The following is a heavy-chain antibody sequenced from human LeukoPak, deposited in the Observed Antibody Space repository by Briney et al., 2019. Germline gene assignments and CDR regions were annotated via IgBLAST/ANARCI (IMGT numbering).Heavy chain of an antibody. J-gene: IGHJ6*02. CDR3: ARSAHSYQPNYYYYGMDV. CDR2: ISSNGGSA. D-gene: IGHD5-18*01. CDR1: GFTFSSYA. V-gene: IGHV3-64*01. Sequence: QPGGSLRLSCAASGFTFSSYAMHWVRQAPGKGLEYVSAISSNGGSAYYANSVKGRFTISRDNSKNTLYLQMGSLRAEDMAVYYCARSAHSYQPNYYYYGMDVWGQGTTVTVSS.